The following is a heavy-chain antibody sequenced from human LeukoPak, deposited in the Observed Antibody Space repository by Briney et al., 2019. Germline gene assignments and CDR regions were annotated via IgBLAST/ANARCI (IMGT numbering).Heavy chain of an antibody. CDR1: GDSVSSNTPD. V-gene: IGHV6-1*01. D-gene: IGHD6-13*01. J-gene: IGHJ4*02. CDR3: ARQQRGAFDY. Sequence: SQTLSVTCDISGDSVSSNTPDWNWIRQSPSRGLEWLGRTYYRSKWYNDYAVSVRSRITINTDTAKNQFSLQLNSVTPEDTAVYYCARQQRGAFDYWGQGTLVTVSS. CDR2: TYYRSKWYN.